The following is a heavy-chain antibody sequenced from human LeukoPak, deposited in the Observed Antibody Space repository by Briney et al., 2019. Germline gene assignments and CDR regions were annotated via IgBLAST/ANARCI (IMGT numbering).Heavy chain of an antibody. J-gene: IGHJ3*02. D-gene: IGHD1-26*01. CDR2: IYPGDSNT. V-gene: IGHV5-51*01. CDR1: GYSFTTYW. Sequence: GESLKISCQGSGYSFTTYWIGWVRQMPGRGLEWMGIIYPGDSNTRYSPSLQGQVTISADKSIRTAYLQWSSLKASDTAMYYCARPPYSGSYYDAFDIWGQGTMVTVSS. CDR3: ARPPYSGSYYDAFDI.